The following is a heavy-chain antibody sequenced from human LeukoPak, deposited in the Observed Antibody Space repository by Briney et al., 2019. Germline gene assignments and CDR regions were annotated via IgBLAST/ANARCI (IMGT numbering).Heavy chain of an antibody. CDR2: ISSSSYTK. V-gene: IGHV3-48*01. J-gene: IGHJ6*02. CDR3: ARDSYGMDV. Sequence: GGSLRLSCAASGFTFSDYSMNWVRQAPGKGLEWVSYISSSSYTKYYADSVKGRFTISRDNSKNTLYLQMNSLRAEDTVVYYCARDSYGMDVWGQGTTVTVSS. CDR1: GFTFSDYS.